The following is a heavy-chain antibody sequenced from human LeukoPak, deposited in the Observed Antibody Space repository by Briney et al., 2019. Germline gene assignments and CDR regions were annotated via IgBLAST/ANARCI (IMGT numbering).Heavy chain of an antibody. D-gene: IGHD3-16*01. J-gene: IGHJ4*02. CDR2: IYYSGST. CDR3: ARDLAENYFDY. V-gene: IGHV4-59*01. CDR1: GGSISSYY. Sequence: SEXXXXTCTVSGGSISSYYWSWIRQPPGKGLEWIGYIYYSGSTNYNPSLTSRVTISVDTSKNQFSLKLSSVTAADTAVYYCARDLAENYFDYWGQGTLVTVSS.